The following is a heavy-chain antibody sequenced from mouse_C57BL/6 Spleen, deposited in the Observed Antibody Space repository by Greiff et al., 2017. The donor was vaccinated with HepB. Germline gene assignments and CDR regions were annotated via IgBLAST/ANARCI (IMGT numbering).Heavy chain of an antibody. CDR2: IDPETGGT. CDR3: TRHGAYAMDY. J-gene: IGHJ4*01. Sequence: QVQLKQSGAELVRPGASVTLSCKASGYTFTDYEMHWVKQTPVHGLEWIGAIDPETGGTAYNQKFKGKAILTADKSSSTAYMELRSLTSEDSAVYYCTRHGAYAMDYWGQGTSVTVSS. CDR1: GYTFTDYE. V-gene: IGHV1-15*01.